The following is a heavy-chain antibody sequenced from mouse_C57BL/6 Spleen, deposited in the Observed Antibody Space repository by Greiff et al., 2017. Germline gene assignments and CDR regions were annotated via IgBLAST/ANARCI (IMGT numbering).Heavy chain of an antibody. J-gene: IGHJ1*03. CDR3: ARVAAYYSPYWYFDV. V-gene: IGHV1-66*01. D-gene: IGHD2-12*01. Sequence: VQLQQSGPELVKPGASVKISCKASGYSFTSYYIHWVKQRPGQGLEWIGWIYPGSGNTKYNEKFKGKATLTADTSSSSAYMQLSSLTSEDSAVYYCARVAAYYSPYWYFDVWGTGTTVTVSS. CDR2: IYPGSGNT. CDR1: GYSFTSYY.